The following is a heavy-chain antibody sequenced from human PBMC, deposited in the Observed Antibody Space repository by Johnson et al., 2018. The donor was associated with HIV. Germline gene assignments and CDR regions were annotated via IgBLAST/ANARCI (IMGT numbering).Heavy chain of an antibody. CDR2: IYSGGST. CDR3: AREQGEDIVGAPLGAFDI. Sequence: VQLVESGGGVVQPGRSLRLSCAASGSTFRNAWMSWVRQAPGKGLEWVSVIYSGGSTQYADFVKGRFTISRDNAKNSLYLQMNSLRAEDTALYYCAREQGEDIVGAPLGAFDIWGQGTMVTVSS. J-gene: IGHJ3*02. CDR1: GSTFRNAW. V-gene: IGHV3-66*01. D-gene: IGHD1-26*01.